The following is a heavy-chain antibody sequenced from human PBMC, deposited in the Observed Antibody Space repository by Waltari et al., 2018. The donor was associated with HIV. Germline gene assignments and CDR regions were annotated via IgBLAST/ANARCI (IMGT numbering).Heavy chain of an antibody. J-gene: IGHJ5*01. CDR3: ATPAAKGTWFDS. Sequence: QVQLVQSGDEVRKSGYSVKVSCKASGVTANTFTIICMRQAPGQGLEWVGRLEWMGRSPPILGAPAYSQKLKGRLTLSADTATNTAFLQLSSLRSDDTAVYYCATPAAKGTWFDSWGQGSQIIVSS. V-gene: IGHV1-69*08. CDR2: SPPILGAP. CDR1: GVTANTFT. D-gene: IGHD2-2*01.